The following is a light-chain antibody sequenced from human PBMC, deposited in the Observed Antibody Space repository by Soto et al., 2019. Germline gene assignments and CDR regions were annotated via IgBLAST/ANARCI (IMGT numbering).Light chain of an antibody. V-gene: IGLV2-14*01. CDR3: SSHTSSSTWV. Sequence: QSVLTQPASVSGSPGQSITISCTGTSSDVGGYNYVSWYQQYPGKAPKLMIYEVSNRPSGVSDRFSGSKSGNTASLTISGLQAEDDADYYCSSHTSSSTWVFGGGTKLTVL. CDR2: EVS. CDR1: SSDVGGYNY. J-gene: IGLJ3*02.